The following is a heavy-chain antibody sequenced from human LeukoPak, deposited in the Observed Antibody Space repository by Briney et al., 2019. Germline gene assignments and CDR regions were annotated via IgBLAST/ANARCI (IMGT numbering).Heavy chain of an antibody. CDR3: ARDSIAAGLGMDV. J-gene: IGHJ6*02. D-gene: IGHD6-13*01. Sequence: GRSLRLSCAASGFTFSSYAMHWVRQAPGKGLEWVAVISHDGSNKYYADSVKGRFTISRDNSKNTLYLQMNSLRAEDTAVYYCARDSIAAGLGMDVWGQGTTVTVSS. CDR1: GFTFSSYA. CDR2: ISHDGSNK. V-gene: IGHV3-30*04.